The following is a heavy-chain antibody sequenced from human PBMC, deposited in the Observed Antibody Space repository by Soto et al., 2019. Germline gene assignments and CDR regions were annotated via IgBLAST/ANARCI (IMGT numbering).Heavy chain of an antibody. J-gene: IGHJ4*02. CDR1: GFTFSIYG. D-gene: IGHD4-17*01. Sequence: QVQLVESGGGVVQPGRSLRLSCAASGFTFSIYGMHWVRQAPGKGLEWVAVISYDGSNKYYAGSVKGRFTISRDNSKNTLYLQMNSLRAEDTAVYYCAKDPDYGDYPAGWGQGTLVTVSS. CDR2: ISYDGSNK. V-gene: IGHV3-30*18. CDR3: AKDPDYGDYPAG.